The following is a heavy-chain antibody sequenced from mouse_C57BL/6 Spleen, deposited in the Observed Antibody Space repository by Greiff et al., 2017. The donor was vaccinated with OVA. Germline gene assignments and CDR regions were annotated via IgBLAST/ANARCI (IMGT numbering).Heavy chain of an antibody. D-gene: IGHD3-2*02. CDR2: IYWDDDK. V-gene: IGHV8-12*01. J-gene: IGHJ4*01. CDR3: ARETAQATFAMDY. CDR1: GFSLSTSGMG. Sequence: QVTLKESGPGILQSSQTLSLTCSFSGFSLSTSGMGVSWIRQPSGKGLEWLSHIYWDDDKRYNPSLKSRLTISKDTSRNQVFLKITSVDTADTATYYCARETAQATFAMDYWGQGTSVTVSS.